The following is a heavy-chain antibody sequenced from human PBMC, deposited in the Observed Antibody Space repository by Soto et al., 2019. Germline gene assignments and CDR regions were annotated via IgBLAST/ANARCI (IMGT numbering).Heavy chain of an antibody. CDR2: ISSSGSTI. D-gene: IGHD2-8*01. J-gene: IGHJ6*02. V-gene: IGHV3-48*03. Sequence: PGGSLRLSCAASGFTFSSYEMNWVRQAPGKGLEWVSYISSSGSTIYYADSVKGRFTTSRDNAKNSLYLQMNSLRAEDTAVYYCARDLIRTGMDVWGQGTTVTVSS. CDR3: ARDLIRTGMDV. CDR1: GFTFSSYE.